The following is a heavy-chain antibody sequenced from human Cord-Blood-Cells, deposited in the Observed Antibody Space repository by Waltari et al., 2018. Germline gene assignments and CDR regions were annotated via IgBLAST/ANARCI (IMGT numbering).Heavy chain of an antibody. J-gene: IGHJ3*02. V-gene: IGHV4-59*01. Sequence: QVQLQESGPGLVKPSENLSLTCTVSGGSISSYYWSWIRQPPGKELAWLGYIYNSGSTNYNPSHKSRITISVDTSKNQFSLKLSSVTAADTAVYYGARIYCSSTSCYDAFDIWGQGTMVTVSS. CDR2: IYNSGST. CDR3: ARIYCSSTSCYDAFDI. D-gene: IGHD2-2*01. CDR1: GGSISSYY.